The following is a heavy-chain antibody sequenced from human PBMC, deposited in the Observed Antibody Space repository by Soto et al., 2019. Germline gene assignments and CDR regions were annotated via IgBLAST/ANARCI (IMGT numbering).Heavy chain of an antibody. J-gene: IGHJ3*02. CDR3: ARVERGTATTVVDAFDI. V-gene: IGHV4-34*01. CDR1: GGFVSSGSYY. D-gene: IGHD1-1*01. CDR2: MSHSGGT. Sequence: QVQLQQWGAGLLKPSETLSLTCAVYGGFVSSGSYYWSWIRQRLGKGLEWIGEMSHSGGTHFNQSLKSRVTISVDTSKNQFSLKMSSVTAADTALYYCARVERGTATTVVDAFDIWGPGTMVTVSS.